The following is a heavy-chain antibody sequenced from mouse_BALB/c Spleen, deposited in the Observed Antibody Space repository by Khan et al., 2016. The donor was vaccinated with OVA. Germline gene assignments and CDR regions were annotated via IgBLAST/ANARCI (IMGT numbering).Heavy chain of an antibody. J-gene: IGHJ3*01. V-gene: IGHV1-4*01. D-gene: IGHD2-14*01. CDR2: INPSSGYT. Sequence: VKLLESGAELARPGASVKMSCKASGYTFTSYTIHWIKQRPGQGLGWIGYINPSSGYTNYNQKFKDKATLTADKSSTTAYMQLSSLTSDDSAVYYCARDGAYYRNDGWFAYWGQGTLVTVSA. CDR1: GYTFTSYT. CDR3: ARDGAYYRNDGWFAY.